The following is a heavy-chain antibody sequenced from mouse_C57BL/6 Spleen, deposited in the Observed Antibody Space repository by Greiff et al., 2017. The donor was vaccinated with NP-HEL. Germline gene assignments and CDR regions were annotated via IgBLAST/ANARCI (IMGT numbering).Heavy chain of an antibody. CDR1: GYAFSSYW. Sequence: QVQLKQSGAELVKPGASVKISCKASGYAFSSYWMNWVKQRPGKGLEWIGQIYPGDGDTNYNGKFKGKATLTADKSSSTAYMQLSSLTSEDSAVYFCAREGGITTTANWYFDVWGTGTTVTVSS. CDR2: IYPGDGDT. CDR3: AREGGITTTANWYFDV. V-gene: IGHV1-80*01. J-gene: IGHJ1*03. D-gene: IGHD1-2*01.